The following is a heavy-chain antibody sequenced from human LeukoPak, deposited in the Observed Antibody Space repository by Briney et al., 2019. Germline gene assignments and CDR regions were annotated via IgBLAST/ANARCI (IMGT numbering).Heavy chain of an antibody. CDR1: GYSFTCYY. CDR3: ARAPAPIKYNMDY. V-gene: IGHV1-2*02. CDR2: ISPNSDAS. J-gene: IGHJ4*02. Sequence: ASVKVSCQASGYSFTCYYMHWVRQAPGQGPEWMGWISPNSDASNQAEKFQGRVTMTRDTSISTVYMELSRLTSDDTAVYYCARAPAPIKYNMDYWGQGTLVTVSS. D-gene: IGHD1-14*01.